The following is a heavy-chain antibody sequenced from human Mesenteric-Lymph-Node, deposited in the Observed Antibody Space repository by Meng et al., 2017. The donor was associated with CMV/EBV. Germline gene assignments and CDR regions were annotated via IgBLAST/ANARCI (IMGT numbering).Heavy chain of an antibody. CDR2: IGSSGGAV. CDR3: ARVTIAMAAPYGMDV. Sequence: GESLKISCVGAGFTFSSYEMNWVRQAPGKGLEWISHIGSSGGAVYYGDSVKGRFTISRDNAKNSLFLQMNSLRAEDTAVYYCARVTIAMAAPYGMDVWGQGTTVTVSS. J-gene: IGHJ6*02. CDR1: GFTFSSYE. V-gene: IGHV3-48*03. D-gene: IGHD3-10*01.